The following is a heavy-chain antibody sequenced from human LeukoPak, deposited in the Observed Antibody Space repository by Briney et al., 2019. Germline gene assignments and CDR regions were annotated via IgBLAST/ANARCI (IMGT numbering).Heavy chain of an antibody. CDR2: ISWNSGSI. CDR3: ARDIAFDI. CDR1: GFTFDNYA. Sequence: GGSLRLSCAASGFTFDNYAMHWVRQAPGKGLEWVSGISWNSGSIGYGDSVKGRFTISRDNAKHSLYLQMNSLRAEDTALYYCARDIAFDIWGQGTMVTVSS. V-gene: IGHV3-9*01. J-gene: IGHJ3*02.